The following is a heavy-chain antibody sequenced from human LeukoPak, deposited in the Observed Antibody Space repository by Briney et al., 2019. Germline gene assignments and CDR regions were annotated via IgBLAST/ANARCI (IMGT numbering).Heavy chain of an antibody. Sequence: SVKVSCKASGGTFSSYAISWVRQAPGQGLEWMGGIIPIFGTANYAQKFQGRVTITADESTSTAYMELSSLRSEDTAVYYCARDRYYGDYEGPAFDIWGQGTMVTVSS. CDR1: GGTFSSYA. V-gene: IGHV1-69*01. J-gene: IGHJ3*02. D-gene: IGHD4-17*01. CDR3: ARDRYYGDYEGPAFDI. CDR2: IIPIFGTA.